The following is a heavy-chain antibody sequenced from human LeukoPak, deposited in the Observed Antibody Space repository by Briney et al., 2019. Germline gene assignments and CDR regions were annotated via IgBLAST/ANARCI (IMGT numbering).Heavy chain of an antibody. CDR1: GFTFSSYE. J-gene: IGHJ4*02. CDR2: ISSSGSTI. V-gene: IGHV3-48*03. Sequence: GGSLRLSCAASGFTFSSYEMNWVRQAPGKGLEWVSYISSSGSTIYYADSVKGRFTISRDNAKNSLYLQMNSLRAEDTAVYYCAKDRGAAAPYYFDSWGQGTLVTVSS. CDR3: AKDRGAAAPYYFDS. D-gene: IGHD6-13*01.